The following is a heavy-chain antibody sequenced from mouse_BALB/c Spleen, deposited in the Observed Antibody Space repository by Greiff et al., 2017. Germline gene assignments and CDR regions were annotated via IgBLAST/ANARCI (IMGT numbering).Heavy chain of an antibody. V-gene: IGHV14-3*02. Sequence: EVQLHQSGAELVKPGASVKLSCTASGFNIKDTYMHWVKQRPEQGLEWIGRIDPANGNTKYDPKFQGKATITADTSSNTAYLQLSSLTSEDTAVYYCARDGNRGYAMDYWGQGTSVTVSS. CDR1: GFNIKDTY. J-gene: IGHJ4*01. CDR3: ARDGNRGYAMDY. D-gene: IGHD2-1*01. CDR2: IDPANGNT.